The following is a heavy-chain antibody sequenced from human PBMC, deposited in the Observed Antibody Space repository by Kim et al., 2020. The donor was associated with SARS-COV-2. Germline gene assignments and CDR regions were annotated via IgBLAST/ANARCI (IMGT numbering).Heavy chain of an antibody. D-gene: IGHD6-13*01. Sequence: SETLSLTCSVSGESINNDDLFWVWVRQRPGRGLEWIGNVYYSGDTNYNPSLRDRASVAMDTSKNQFSLKVTSVTAADTGLYFCARQPAGSFSGFDYWGQG. CDR2: VYYSGDT. CDR3: ARQPAGSFSGFDY. V-gene: IGHV4-39*01. J-gene: IGHJ4*02. CDR1: GESINNDDLF.